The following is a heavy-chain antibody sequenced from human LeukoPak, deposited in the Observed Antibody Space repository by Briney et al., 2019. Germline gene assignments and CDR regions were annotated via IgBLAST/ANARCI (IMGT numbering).Heavy chain of an antibody. CDR3: ARDSGEYYDFWSGYLSLHWYFDY. Sequence: QPGGSLRLSCAASGFTFSIYWMSWVRQAPGKGLEWVANIKQDGSEKYYVDSVKGRFTISRDNAKNSLYLQMNSLRAEDTAVYYCARDSGEYYDFWSGYLSLHWYFDYWGQGTLVTVSS. CDR1: GFTFSIYW. J-gene: IGHJ4*02. D-gene: IGHD3-3*01. CDR2: IKQDGSEK. V-gene: IGHV3-7*01.